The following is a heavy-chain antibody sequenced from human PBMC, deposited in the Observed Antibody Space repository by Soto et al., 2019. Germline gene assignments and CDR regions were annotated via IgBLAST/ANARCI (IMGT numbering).Heavy chain of an antibody. CDR2: IYHSGNT. CDR1: GESISRSNW. J-gene: IGHJ6*02. D-gene: IGHD3-3*01. V-gene: IGHV4-4*02. Sequence: SETLSLTCAVSGESISRSNWWSWVRQPPGKGLEWIGEIYHSGNTKYNPSLKSRVTISVDKSKNQFSLKLNSVTAADTAVYYCARENDFWSGPNGLDVWGQGTTVTVSS. CDR3: ARENDFWSGPNGLDV.